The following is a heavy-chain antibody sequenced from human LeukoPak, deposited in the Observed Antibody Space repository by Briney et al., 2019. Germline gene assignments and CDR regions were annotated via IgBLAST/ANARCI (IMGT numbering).Heavy chain of an antibody. CDR2: ISGSGGST. V-gene: IGHV3-23*01. J-gene: IGHJ4*02. Sequence: GGSLRLSCAASGFTFSSYAMSWVRQAPGKGLEWVSAISGSGGSTYYADSVKGRFTISRDNSENTLYLQMNSLRAEDTAVYYCAKALGSYSRGDFDYWGQGTLVTVSS. CDR1: GFTFSSYA. D-gene: IGHD1-26*01. CDR3: AKALGSYSRGDFDY.